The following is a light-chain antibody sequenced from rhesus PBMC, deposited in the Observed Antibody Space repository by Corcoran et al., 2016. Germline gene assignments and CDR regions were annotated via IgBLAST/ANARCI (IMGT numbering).Light chain of an antibody. V-gene: IGKV2-104*02. CDR1: QSLLDSDDGYTF. CDR2: DVS. J-gene: IGKJ4*01. Sequence: DIVMTQTPLSLPVTPGEPASISCRSSQSLLDSDDGYTFLDWYLQKPGQSPQLLIYDVSSRASGVPDRFSGSGSDTDFTLKISRVEAENVGVYCCMQSLEFPLTFGGGTKVEI. CDR3: MQSLEFPLT.